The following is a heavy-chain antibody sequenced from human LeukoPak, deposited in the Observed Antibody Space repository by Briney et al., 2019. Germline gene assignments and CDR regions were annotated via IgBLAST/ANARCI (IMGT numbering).Heavy chain of an antibody. CDR1: GYIFTSYG. Sequence: GASVKVSCKASGYIFTSYGISWVRQAPGQGLEWMGWISAYNGNTNYAQKLQGRVTMTTDTSTSTAYMELRSLRSDDTAVYYCARDGAYYDILTGYYRGRGPFDYWGQGTLVTVSS. V-gene: IGHV1-18*01. D-gene: IGHD3-9*01. CDR3: ARDGAYYDILTGYYRGRGPFDY. J-gene: IGHJ4*02. CDR2: ISAYNGNT.